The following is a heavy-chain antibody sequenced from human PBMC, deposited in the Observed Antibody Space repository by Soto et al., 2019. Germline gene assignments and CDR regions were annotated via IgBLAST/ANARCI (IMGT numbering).Heavy chain of an antibody. CDR2: INPSGGYT. D-gene: IGHD2-21*02. J-gene: IGHJ4*02. CDR1: GYTFTSYY. V-gene: IGHV1-46*03. Sequence: QVQLVQSGAEVKKPGASVKVSCKASGYTFTSYYMNWVRQAPGQGLEWLGIINPSGGYTTYAQRFLGRVTMTSDTSTCTVHMELGSLTSEDTAVYYCARVGGSVVVTAPYDQWGQGTLVTVSS. CDR3: ARVGGSVVVTAPYDQ.